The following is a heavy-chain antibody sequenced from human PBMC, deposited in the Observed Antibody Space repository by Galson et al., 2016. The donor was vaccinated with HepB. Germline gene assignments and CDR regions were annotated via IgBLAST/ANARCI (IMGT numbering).Heavy chain of an antibody. D-gene: IGHD3-3*01. Sequence: SVKVSCKASDYSFTRFGISWVRQAPGQGLEWMGWIHTYNGNTNFVQKFQDRVTMTTDTSTNTAYMEMRSLTSDDTAVYYCAKDRYDFWSNQYTASDSWGQGTLLTVSS. CDR2: IHTYNGNT. V-gene: IGHV1-18*01. CDR3: AKDRYDFWSNQYTASDS. CDR1: DYSFTRFG. J-gene: IGHJ4*02.